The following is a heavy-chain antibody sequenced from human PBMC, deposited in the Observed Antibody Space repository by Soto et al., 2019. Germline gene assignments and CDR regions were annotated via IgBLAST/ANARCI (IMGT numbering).Heavy chain of an antibody. D-gene: IGHD3-22*01. V-gene: IGHV3-73*02. CDR1: GFTFSGSA. Sequence: EVQLVESGGGLVQPGGSLTLSCAASGFTFSGSAMHWVRQASGKGLEWVGRIRNKTNSYATAYAASVKGRFTIARDDSKNTAYLQINSLKTEDTAVYYCTSHSPENMIRNWGQVTLVTFSS. CDR3: TSHSPENMIRN. CDR2: IRNKTNSYAT. J-gene: IGHJ4*02.